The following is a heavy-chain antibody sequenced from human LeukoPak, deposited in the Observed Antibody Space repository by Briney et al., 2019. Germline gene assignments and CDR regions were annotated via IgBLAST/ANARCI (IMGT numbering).Heavy chain of an antibody. CDR1: GFTFSTYR. J-gene: IGHJ4*02. D-gene: IGHD3-9*01. CDR2: IKQNGSEK. Sequence: GGSLRLSCAPSGFTFSTYRMSWVRPAPGKGLEWVAHIKQNGSEKHYVDSLKGPFTISRDNAKNSLYLQMNRLRAEDTAVYYCASQKIAPTTIFGGWGQGTLVIVSS. CDR3: ASQKIAPTTIFGG. V-gene: IGHV3-7*02.